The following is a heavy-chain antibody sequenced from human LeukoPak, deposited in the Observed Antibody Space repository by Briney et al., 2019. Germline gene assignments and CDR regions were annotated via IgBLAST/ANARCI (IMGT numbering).Heavy chain of an antibody. V-gene: IGHV3-74*01. CDR3: IRDFRSADL. CDR1: GFTFSNYW. Sequence: GGSLRLSCVASGFTFSNYWVHWVRQPPGRGLVWVSRIYVDGRTTNYADSVKGRFTISRDNAKNTVYLEMNSLSVEDTATYYCIRDFRSADLWGQGTLVTVTS. J-gene: IGHJ5*02. CDR2: IYVDGRTT.